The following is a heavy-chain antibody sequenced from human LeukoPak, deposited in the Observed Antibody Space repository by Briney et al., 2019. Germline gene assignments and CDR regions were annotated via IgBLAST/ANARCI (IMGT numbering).Heavy chain of an antibody. CDR1: GGSFSGYY. CDR3: ARTRDAGRDY. D-gene: IGHD2-2*01. CDR2: INHSGST. J-gene: IGHJ4*02. Sequence: PSETLSLTCAVYGGSFSGYYWSWIRQPPGKGLEWIGEINHSGSTNYNPSLKSRVTISVDTSKNQFSLKLSSVTAADTAVYYCARTRDAGRDYWGQGTLVTVTS. V-gene: IGHV4-34*01.